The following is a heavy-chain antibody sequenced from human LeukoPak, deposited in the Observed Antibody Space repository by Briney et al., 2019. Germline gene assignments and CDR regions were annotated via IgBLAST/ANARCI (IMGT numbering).Heavy chain of an antibody. V-gene: IGHV4-59*01. D-gene: IGHD3-10*01. CDR1: GDSITRYF. CDR2: VSHSGAP. J-gene: IGHJ2*01. CDR3: ARVSGSFPPHWHFDL. Sequence: SETLSLTCTVSGDSITRYFWAWIRQPPGKGLEWIGYVSHSGAPNSNPSLKSRATLSLDTSKNEFSLTLRPVTATDTAVYYCARVSGSFPPHWHFDLWGRGTLVTVSS.